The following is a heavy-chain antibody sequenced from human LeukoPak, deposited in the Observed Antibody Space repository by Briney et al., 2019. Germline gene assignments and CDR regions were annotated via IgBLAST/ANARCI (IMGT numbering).Heavy chain of an antibody. V-gene: IGHV4-59*08. CDR3: ARHGPGQQLVLISFDY. Sequence: SETLSLTCTVSGGSISSYYWSWIRQPPGKGLEWIGYIYYSGSTNYNPSLKSRVTISVDTSKNQFSLKLSSVTAADTAVNYCARHGPGQQLVLISFDYWGQGTLVTVSS. CDR1: GGSISSYY. D-gene: IGHD6-13*01. J-gene: IGHJ4*02. CDR2: IYYSGST.